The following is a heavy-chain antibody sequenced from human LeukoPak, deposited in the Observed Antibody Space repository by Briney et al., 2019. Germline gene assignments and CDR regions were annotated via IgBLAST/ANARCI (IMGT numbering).Heavy chain of an antibody. CDR3: TRLPLDHSLDH. J-gene: IGHJ4*02. V-gene: IGHV4-39*01. D-gene: IGHD1-14*01. Sequence: SETLSLTCTVSGDSISSTTYWWGWIRQSPGKGLEWIGSMSYVGITSYNPSLKSRATISVDTSKNQFSLMLNSVTAADTAVYYCTRLPLDHSLDHWGQGTPVSVSS. CDR2: MSYVGIT. CDR1: GDSISSTTYW.